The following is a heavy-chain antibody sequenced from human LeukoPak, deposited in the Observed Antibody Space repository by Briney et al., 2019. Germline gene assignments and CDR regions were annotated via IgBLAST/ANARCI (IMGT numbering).Heavy chain of an antibody. Sequence: GRSLRLSCIASGFTFSNYVMHWVRQAPGKGLEWVAVISFDGSSKYYADSVRGRITISRDNSRNTLYLQMNSLRPEDTAVYYCAKDRGFAFASGSSELDYWGQGTLVTVSS. CDR3: AKDRGFAFASGSSELDY. D-gene: IGHD3-10*01. CDR1: GFTFSNYV. J-gene: IGHJ4*02. CDR2: ISFDGSSK. V-gene: IGHV3-30*18.